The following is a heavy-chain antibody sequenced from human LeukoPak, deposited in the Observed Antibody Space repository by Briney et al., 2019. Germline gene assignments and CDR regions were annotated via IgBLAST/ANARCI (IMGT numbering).Heavy chain of an antibody. Sequence: ASVNVSCTASGYTFTIYGISWVRQAPGQGLEWMGWISAYNGNTNYAQKLQGRVTMTTDTSTSTAYMELRSLRSDDTAVYYCARLSPSTYYYDSSYAFDIWGQGTMVTVSS. CDR2: ISAYNGNT. J-gene: IGHJ3*02. CDR1: GYTFTIYG. CDR3: ARLSPSTYYYDSSYAFDI. D-gene: IGHD3-22*01. V-gene: IGHV1-18*01.